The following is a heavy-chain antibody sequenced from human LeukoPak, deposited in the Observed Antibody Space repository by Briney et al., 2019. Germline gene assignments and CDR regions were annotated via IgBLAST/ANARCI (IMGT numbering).Heavy chain of an antibody. J-gene: IGHJ5*02. CDR3: AKGRSSSWYSNWFDL. CDR2: ISGSGGST. V-gene: IGHV3-23*01. Sequence: GGSLRPSCAASGFIFRNYGMCWVRQAPGKGLEWVSAISGSGGSTYYADSVKGRFTISRDNSKNTLYLQMNSLRAEDTAVYYCAKGRSSSWYSNWFDLWGQGTLVTVSS. CDR1: GFIFRNYG. D-gene: IGHD6-13*01.